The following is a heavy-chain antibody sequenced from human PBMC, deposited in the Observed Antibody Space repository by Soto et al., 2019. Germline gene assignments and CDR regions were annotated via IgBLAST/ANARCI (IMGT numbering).Heavy chain of an antibody. CDR2: INSDGSST. V-gene: IGHV3-74*01. CDR3: ARDSSLYYYYYYMDV. Sequence: EVQLVESGGGLVQPGGSLRLSCAASGFTFSSYWMHWVRQAPGKGLVWVSRINSDGSSTSYADSVKGRFTISRDNAKNTLYLQMNSLRDEDTAVYYCARDSSLYYYYYYMDVWGKGTTVTVSS. J-gene: IGHJ6*03. CDR1: GFTFSSYW.